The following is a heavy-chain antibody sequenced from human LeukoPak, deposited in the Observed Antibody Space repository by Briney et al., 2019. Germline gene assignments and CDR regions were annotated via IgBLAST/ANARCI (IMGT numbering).Heavy chain of an antibody. J-gene: IGHJ5*02. D-gene: IGHD3-10*01. Sequence: RTGGSLRLSCAASGFTFSSYGMHWVRQAPGKGLEWVAVIWYDGSNKYYADSVKGRFTISRDNSKNTLYLQMNSLRAEDTAVYYCAKDVVRGVKSLNWFDPWGQGTLVTVSS. CDR2: IWYDGSNK. V-gene: IGHV3-30*02. CDR3: AKDVVRGVKSLNWFDP. CDR1: GFTFSSYG.